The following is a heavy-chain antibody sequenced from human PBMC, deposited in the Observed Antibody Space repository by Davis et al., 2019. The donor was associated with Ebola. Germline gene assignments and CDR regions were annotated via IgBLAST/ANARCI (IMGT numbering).Heavy chain of an antibody. D-gene: IGHD6-19*01. V-gene: IGHV3-7*03. Sequence: PSETLSLTCAASGFTFSSYAMSWVCQAPGKGLEWVANIKHHGGESYYVDSVKGRFAISRDNAKNSLYLQMNSLRAEDTAVYYCAKGLAVAGTSPPNYFDYWGQGTLVTVSS. CDR1: GFTFSSYA. CDR3: AKGLAVAGTSPPNYFDY. CDR2: IKHHGGES. J-gene: IGHJ4*02.